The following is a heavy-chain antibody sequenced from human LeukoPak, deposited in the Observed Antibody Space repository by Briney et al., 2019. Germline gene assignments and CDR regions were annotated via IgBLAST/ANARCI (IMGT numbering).Heavy chain of an antibody. Sequence: PGGSLRLSCAASGFTFSSYSMNWVRQAPGKGLEWVSFISSSSSYIYYADSVKGRFTISRDNAKNSLYLQMNSLRAEDTAVYYCARRGSEQWLVLDYWGQGTLVTVSS. V-gene: IGHV3-21*01. CDR3: ARRGSEQWLVLDY. D-gene: IGHD6-19*01. CDR1: GFTFSSYS. J-gene: IGHJ4*02. CDR2: ISSSSSYI.